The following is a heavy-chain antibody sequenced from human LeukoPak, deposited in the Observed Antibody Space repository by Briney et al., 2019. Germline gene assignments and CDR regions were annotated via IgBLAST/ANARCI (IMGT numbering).Heavy chain of an antibody. CDR3: AKDANYYGSGSYIGY. J-gene: IGHJ4*02. CDR2: ISYDGSNK. CDR1: GFTFSSYG. V-gene: IGHV3-30*18. D-gene: IGHD3-10*01. Sequence: PGGSLRLSCAASGFTFSSYGMHWVRQAPGKGLEWVAVISYDGSNKYYADSVKGRFTISGDNSKNTLYLQMNSLRAEDTAVYYCAKDANYYGSGSYIGYWGQGTLVTVSS.